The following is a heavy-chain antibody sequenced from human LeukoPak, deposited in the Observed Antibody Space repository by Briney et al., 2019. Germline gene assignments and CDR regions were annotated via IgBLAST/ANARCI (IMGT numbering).Heavy chain of an antibody. CDR3: AGLNRGTPFDP. CDR2: IYTSGST. D-gene: IGHD1-14*01. J-gene: IGHJ5*02. Sequence: SETLSLTCTAPGGSISSYYWSWIRQPPGKGLEWIGYIYTSGSTNYNPSLKSRVTISVDTSKNQFSLKLSSVTAADTAVYYCAGLNRGTPFDPWGQGTLVTVSS. CDR1: GGSISSYY. V-gene: IGHV4-4*09.